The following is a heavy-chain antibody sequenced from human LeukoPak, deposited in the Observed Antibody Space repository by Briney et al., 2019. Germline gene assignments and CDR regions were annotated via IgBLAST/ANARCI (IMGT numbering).Heavy chain of an antibody. CDR1: GFTFSNYA. CDR3: ARRSPIAGAGPRRLED. D-gene: IGHD6-13*01. CDR2: IYSGGST. V-gene: IGHV3-53*01. J-gene: IGHJ4*02. Sequence: GGSLRLSCAASGFTFSNYAMNWVRQAPGKGLEWVSIIYSGGSTSYADSVKGRFIISRDNSKNTLYLQMNSLRAEDTAVYYCARRSPIAGAGPRRLEDWGQGTLVSVSS.